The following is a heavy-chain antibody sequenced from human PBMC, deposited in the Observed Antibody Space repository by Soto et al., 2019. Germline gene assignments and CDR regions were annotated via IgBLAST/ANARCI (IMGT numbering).Heavy chain of an antibody. D-gene: IGHD3-22*01. CDR3: AKDHNLLNYYDSSGYYLNAYFDY. CDR1: GFTFSSYG. J-gene: IGHJ4*02. Sequence: PGGSLRLSCAASGFTFSSYGMHWVRQAPGKGLEWVAVISYDGSNKYYADSVKGRFTISRDNSKNTLYLQMNSLRAEDTAVYYCAKDHNLLNYYDSSGYYLNAYFDYWGQGTLVTVSS. V-gene: IGHV3-30*18. CDR2: ISYDGSNK.